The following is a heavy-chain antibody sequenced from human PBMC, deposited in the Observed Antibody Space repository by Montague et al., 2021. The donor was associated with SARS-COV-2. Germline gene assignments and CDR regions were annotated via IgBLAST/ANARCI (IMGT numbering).Heavy chain of an antibody. Sequence: SETLSLTCAVYGGSFGGYYWCWIRQPPGKGLEWIGEINHSGSTNYNPSLKSRVTISVDTSKNQFSLKLSSVTAADTAVYYCAREVGRGYSGYEGEYWGQGTLVTVSS. CDR2: INHSGST. CDR3: AREVGRGYSGYEGEY. J-gene: IGHJ4*02. D-gene: IGHD5-12*01. V-gene: IGHV4-34*01. CDR1: GGSFGGYY.